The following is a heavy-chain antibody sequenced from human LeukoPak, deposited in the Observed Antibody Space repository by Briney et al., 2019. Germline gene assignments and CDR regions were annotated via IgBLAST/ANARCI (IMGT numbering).Heavy chain of an antibody. J-gene: IGHJ4*02. Sequence: ASVKVSCKVSGYTLTELSMHWVRHAPGKGLEWMGGFDPEGGETIYAQKFQGRVTMTEDTSTDTAYMELSSLRSEDTAVYYCATLPLGGYCSSTSCFGHDWGQGTLVTVSS. CDR2: FDPEGGET. D-gene: IGHD2-2*01. CDR1: GYTLTELS. V-gene: IGHV1-24*01. CDR3: ATLPLGGYCSSTSCFGHD.